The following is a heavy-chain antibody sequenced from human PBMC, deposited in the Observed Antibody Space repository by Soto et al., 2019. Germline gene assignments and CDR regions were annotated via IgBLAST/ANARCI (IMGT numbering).Heavy chain of an antibody. J-gene: IGHJ4*02. CDR2: IWYDGNTK. CDR1: GFTFNSHP. Sequence: QVHLVESGGGVVQPGKSLRLSCAASGFTFNSHPMYWVRQAPGKGLEWVAVIWYDGNTKFHADSLKGRFTISRDNSKNILYLQMNSLGAEDTAVYYCARGGFWRDNWGQGTLVTVSS. V-gene: IGHV3-33*01. CDR3: ARGGFWRDN. D-gene: IGHD2-21*01.